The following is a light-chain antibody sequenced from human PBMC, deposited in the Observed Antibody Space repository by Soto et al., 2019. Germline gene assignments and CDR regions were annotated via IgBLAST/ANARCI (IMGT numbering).Light chain of an antibody. CDR3: HQRQSWPRT. CDR2: LTS. Sequence: EIVLTQSPATLSSFPGDRVTLSCRASQAVNTRLAWYQHKPGQAPRLLIYLTSNRSAGIPARFCGSGSGTDFTLTFSDVEPEDFAVYYCHQRQSWPRTVGQGTMVDIE. CDR1: QAVNTR. V-gene: IGKV3-11*01. J-gene: IGKJ1*01.